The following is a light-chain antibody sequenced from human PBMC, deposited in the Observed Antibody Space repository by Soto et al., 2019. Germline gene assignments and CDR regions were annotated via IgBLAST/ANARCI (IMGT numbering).Light chain of an antibody. CDR1: QSVSSSY. CDR3: QQYDYWPRT. J-gene: IGKJ1*01. V-gene: IGKV3-20*01. CDR2: GAS. Sequence: EIVLTQSPGTLSLSPGERTTLSCRASQSVSSSYLAWYQQKPGQAPRLLIYGASSRATGIPDRFSGSGSGTDFTLTISSLQSEDFAVYYCQQYDYWPRTFGHGTKVDIK.